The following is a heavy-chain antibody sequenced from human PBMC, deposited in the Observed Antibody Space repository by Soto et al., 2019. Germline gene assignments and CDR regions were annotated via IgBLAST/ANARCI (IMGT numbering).Heavy chain of an antibody. Sequence: GASVKVSCKASGYTFTDYYIHWVRQAPGQGLEWMGWIDPNSGGKNFAQKFQGRVTMTRDTSINTAYMDLSRLRSDDTAVYFCARSQSFRIEAPNNRYSYYDMDVWGQGTTVTVSS. V-gene: IGHV1-2*02. CDR3: ARSQSFRIEAPNNRYSYYDMDV. CDR2: IDPNSGGK. J-gene: IGHJ6*02. CDR1: GYTFTDYY. D-gene: IGHD6-6*01.